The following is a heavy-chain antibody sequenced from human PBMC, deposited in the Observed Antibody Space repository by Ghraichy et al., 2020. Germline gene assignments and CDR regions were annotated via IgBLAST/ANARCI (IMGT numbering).Heavy chain of an antibody. Sequence: ESLNISCAASGFTFSSYWMHWVRQAPGKGLVWVSRINSDGSSTSYADSVKGRFTISRDNAKNTLYLQMNSLRAEDTAVYYCARGGLSGSYMRYGMDVWGQGTTVTVSS. CDR3: ARGGLSGSYMRYGMDV. CDR2: INSDGSST. D-gene: IGHD1-26*01. CDR1: GFTFSSYW. V-gene: IGHV3-74*01. J-gene: IGHJ6*02.